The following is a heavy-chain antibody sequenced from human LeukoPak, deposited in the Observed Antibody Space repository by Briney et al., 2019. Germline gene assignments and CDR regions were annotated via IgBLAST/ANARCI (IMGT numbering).Heavy chain of an antibody. CDR3: AKEVSVSRWLLLGDYFDY. D-gene: IGHD2-15*01. CDR2: ISGRGGST. Sequence: GGGVRVSRLSSRWTFRSYALSWVGQAPAKGLEGVSAISGRGGSTYYVDSVKGRFTISRDNSKNTLYLQMNSLRAEDTAVYYCAKEVSVSRWLLLGDYFDYWGKGTLVTVSS. J-gene: IGHJ4*02. V-gene: IGHV3-23*01. CDR1: RWTFRSYA.